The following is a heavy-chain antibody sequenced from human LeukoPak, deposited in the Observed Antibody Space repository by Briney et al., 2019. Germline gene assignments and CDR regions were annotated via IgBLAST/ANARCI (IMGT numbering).Heavy chain of an antibody. Sequence: PSQTLSLTCTVSGGSISSGGYYWSWIRQPPGKGLEGIGYIYHSGSTYYNPSLKSRVTISVDRSKNQFSLKLSSVTAADTAVYYCARFLLGKLDYFDYWGQGTLVTVSS. V-gene: IGHV4-30-2*01. CDR2: IYHSGST. CDR1: GGSISSGGYY. D-gene: IGHD7-27*01. CDR3: ARFLLGKLDYFDY. J-gene: IGHJ4*02.